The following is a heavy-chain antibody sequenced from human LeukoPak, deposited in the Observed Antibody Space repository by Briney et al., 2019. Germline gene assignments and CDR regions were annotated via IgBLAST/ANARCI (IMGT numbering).Heavy chain of an antibody. Sequence: SVKVSCKASGGTFSSYAISWVRQAPGQGLEWMGGIIPIFGTANYAQKFQGRVTITADESTSTAYMELSSLRSEDTAVYYCARSPTCAAYYYYMDVWGKGTTVTVSS. CDR2: IIPIFGTA. CDR1: GGTFSSYA. V-gene: IGHV1-69*13. CDR3: ARSPTCAAYYYYMDV. J-gene: IGHJ6*03. D-gene: IGHD1-1*01.